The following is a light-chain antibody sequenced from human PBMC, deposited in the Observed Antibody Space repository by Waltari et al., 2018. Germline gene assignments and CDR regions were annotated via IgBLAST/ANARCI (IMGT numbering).Light chain of an antibody. CDR3: GTWDNTLSAV. CDR2: GNK. V-gene: IGLV1-51*02. CDR1: TSNIGNNY. J-gene: IGLJ2*01. Sequence: QSVLTQPPSVSAAPGQKVTISCSGSTSNIGNNYVSWYQQFPGAAPKVLIYGNKKRTTGIPDRFSGSKSGTSATLEITGLQTGDEADYYCGTWDNTLSAVFGGGTKVTVL.